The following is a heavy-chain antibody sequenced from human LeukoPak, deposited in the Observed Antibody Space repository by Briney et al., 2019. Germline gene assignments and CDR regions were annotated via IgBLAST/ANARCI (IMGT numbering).Heavy chain of an antibody. CDR2: ISGSSSYI. V-gene: IGHV3-21*04. CDR1: GFTFSSYT. D-gene: IGHD3-3*01. CDR3: ARVSIFGVVKGFDP. Sequence: GGSLRLSCAASGFTFSSYTMKWVRQAPGKGLEWVSSISGSSSYIYYADSVKGRFTISRDNAKNSLYLQMHSLRAEDTAVYYCARVSIFGVVKGFDPWGQGTLVTVSS. J-gene: IGHJ5*02.